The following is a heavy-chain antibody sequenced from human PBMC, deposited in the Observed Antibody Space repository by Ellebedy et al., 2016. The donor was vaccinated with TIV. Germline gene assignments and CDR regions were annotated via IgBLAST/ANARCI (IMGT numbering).Heavy chain of an antibody. D-gene: IGHD3-3*01. CDR1: GFTVSSNF. CDR3: ARHPPLITILGVVNDAFDI. V-gene: IGHV4-39*01. CDR2: IYYSGST. J-gene: IGHJ3*02. Sequence: ESLKISCAASGFTVSSNFMSWVRQPPGKGLEWIGSIYYSGSTYYNPSLKSRVTISVDTSKNQLSLKLSSVTAADTAVYYCARHPPLITILGVVNDAFDIWGQGTMVTVSS.